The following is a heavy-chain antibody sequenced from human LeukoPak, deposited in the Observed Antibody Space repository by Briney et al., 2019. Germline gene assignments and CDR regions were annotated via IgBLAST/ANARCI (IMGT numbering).Heavy chain of an antibody. CDR1: GFTVSSNY. Sequence: PGGSLRLSCAASGFTVSSNYMSWVRQAPGKGLEWVSAISGSGGSTYYADSVKGRFTISRDNSKNTLYLQMNSLRAEDTAVYYCAKANTVYCSSTSCYKVDGMDVWGQGTTVTVSS. D-gene: IGHD2-2*02. J-gene: IGHJ6*02. V-gene: IGHV3-23*01. CDR2: ISGSGGST. CDR3: AKANTVYCSSTSCYKVDGMDV.